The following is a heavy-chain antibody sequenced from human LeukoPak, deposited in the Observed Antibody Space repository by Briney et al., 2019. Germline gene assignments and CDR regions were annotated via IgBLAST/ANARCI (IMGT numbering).Heavy chain of an antibody. D-gene: IGHD5-18*01. Sequence: ASVKVSCKASGYSFTNYYVHWVRQTPGQGLEWVGIINARTGSTTYAQKVQGRVIVTRDTSTSTVYMELSSLRSEDTAVYYRVRDFLGYSYGYSTQFDPWGQGTLVTVSS. J-gene: IGHJ5*02. CDR2: INARTGST. V-gene: IGHV1-46*01. CDR3: VRDFLGYSYGYSTQFDP. CDR1: GYSFTNYY.